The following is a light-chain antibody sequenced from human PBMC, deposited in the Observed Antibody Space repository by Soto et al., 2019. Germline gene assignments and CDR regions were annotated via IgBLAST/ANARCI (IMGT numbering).Light chain of an antibody. CDR3: QQTYSASQA. J-gene: IGKJ1*01. CDR2: TTS. V-gene: IGKV1-39*01. Sequence: DIQMTQSPSSLSASVGDRVTITCRTSQNINKYLNWYQQEPGKAPKLLIYTTSSLKSGVPTRFSGSGSGTEFTLTINNLQPEDLATYYCQQTYSASQAFGQGTKVEIK. CDR1: QNINKY.